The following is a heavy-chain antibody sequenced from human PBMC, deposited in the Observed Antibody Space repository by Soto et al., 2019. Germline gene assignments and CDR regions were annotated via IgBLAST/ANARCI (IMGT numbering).Heavy chain of an antibody. CDR2: INPSGGST. D-gene: IGHD6-19*01. Sequence: FSVYYWSWIRQPPGRGLEWVGEINPSGGSTSYAQKFQGRVTMTRDTSTSTVYMELSSLRSEDTAVYYCARDYSKDRSGSFDYWGQGTLVTVSS. V-gene: IGHV1-46*01. CDR3: ARDYSKDRSGSFDY. CDR1: FSVYY. J-gene: IGHJ4*02.